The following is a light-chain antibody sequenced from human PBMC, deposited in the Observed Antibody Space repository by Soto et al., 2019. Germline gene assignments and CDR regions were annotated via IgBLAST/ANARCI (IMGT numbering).Light chain of an antibody. V-gene: IGKV3-15*01. CDR1: QTISNE. Sequence: EVVMTQSPATVSVSPGEGVTISCKASQTISNELAWDQQKPGQAHRLLIYGASTRATGVPTRVSGGGSGTEFNLTISSLQSEDFAFYYCQQNNKWPPVTFGGGTKVEIK. J-gene: IGKJ4*01. CDR2: GAS. CDR3: QQNNKWPPVT.